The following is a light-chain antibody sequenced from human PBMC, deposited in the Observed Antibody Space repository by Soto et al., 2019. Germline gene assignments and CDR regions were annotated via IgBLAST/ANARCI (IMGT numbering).Light chain of an antibody. V-gene: IGKV3-20*01. J-gene: IGKJ5*01. CDR1: QNVFSSY. CDR3: QQYGSAVT. CDR2: GAS. Sequence: IVLTQSPGILSLSPGERATLSCRASQNVFSSYLAWYQQKPGQAPRLLIYGASSRATGIPDKFSGSESGTDFTLSIIKLEPEDSAVYYCQQYGSAVTFGQGTRLEIK.